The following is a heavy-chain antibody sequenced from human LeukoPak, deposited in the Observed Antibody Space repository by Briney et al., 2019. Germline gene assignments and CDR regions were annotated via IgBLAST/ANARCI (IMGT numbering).Heavy chain of an antibody. CDR2: IYYSGST. J-gene: IGHJ5*02. CDR1: GGAVSSAGYF. V-gene: IGHV4-31*03. Sequence: SQTLSLTCTVSGGAVSSAGYFWTWIRQHPGKGLEWIGYIYYSGSTYYTPSLKSRVIISADTSTNQFSLNLSSVTAADTAVYYCARVSFHSGGPGPWGQGTLVTVSS. CDR3: ARVSFHSGGPGP. D-gene: IGHD2-15*01.